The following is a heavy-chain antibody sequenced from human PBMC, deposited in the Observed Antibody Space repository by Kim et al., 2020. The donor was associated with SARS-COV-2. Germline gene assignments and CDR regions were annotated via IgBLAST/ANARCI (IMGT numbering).Heavy chain of an antibody. CDR3: ARGGAVLRFLEWLSSCFDY. V-gene: IGHV1-3*01. CDR1: GYTFSNYA. CDR2: INAGSGNT. D-gene: IGHD3-3*01. J-gene: IGHJ4*02. Sequence: ASVKVSCKASGYTFSNYAMHWVRQAPGQRLEWMGWINAGSGNTEYSQKFQGRLIITRDTSASTAYMELSSLRSEDTAVYYCARGGAVLRFLEWLSSCFDYWGQGTLVTVSS.